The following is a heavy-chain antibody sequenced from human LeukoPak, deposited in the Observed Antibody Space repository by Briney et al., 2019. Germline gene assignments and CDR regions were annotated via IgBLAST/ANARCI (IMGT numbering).Heavy chain of an antibody. D-gene: IGHD3-22*01. V-gene: IGHV3-7*01. CDR1: GFTFSDYY. CDR3: LRENHDSGWSFDY. CDR2: INQGGSEK. Sequence: AGGSLRLSCAASGFTFSDYYMSWIRQAPGKGLEWVANINQGGSEKYYVDSVKGRFTISRDNAKNSLYLEMNSLRAEDTAVYYCLRENHDSGWSFDYWGQGTLVTVSS. J-gene: IGHJ4*02.